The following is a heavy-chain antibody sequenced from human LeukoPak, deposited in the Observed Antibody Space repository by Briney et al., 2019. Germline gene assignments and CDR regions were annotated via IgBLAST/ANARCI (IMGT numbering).Heavy chain of an antibody. J-gene: IGHJ4*02. CDR3: AKERITMVRGIYNYFDY. CDR1: GFTFGDYA. V-gene: IGHV3-23*01. Sequence: GGSLRLSCTASGFTFGDYAMSWVRQAPGKGLEWVSAISGSGGSTYYADSVKGRFTISRDNSKNTLYLQMNSLRAEDTAVYYCAKERITMVRGIYNYFDYWGQGTLVTVSS. D-gene: IGHD3-10*01. CDR2: ISGSGGST.